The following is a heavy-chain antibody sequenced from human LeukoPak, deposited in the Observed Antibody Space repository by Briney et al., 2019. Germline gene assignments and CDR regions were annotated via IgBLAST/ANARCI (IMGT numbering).Heavy chain of an antibody. J-gene: IGHJ6*03. CDR3: ARANDNYYYYYMDV. V-gene: IGHV3-7*01. CDR1: GFTFSNFW. CDR2: INQDGTEK. Sequence: QPGGSLRLSCADSGFTFSNFWMSWVRQAPGKGLEWVANINQDGTEKYYVDSVKGRFTISRDNAKNSLYLQMNSLRAEDTAVYYCARANDNYYYYYMDVWGKGTTVTIS. D-gene: IGHD3-9*01.